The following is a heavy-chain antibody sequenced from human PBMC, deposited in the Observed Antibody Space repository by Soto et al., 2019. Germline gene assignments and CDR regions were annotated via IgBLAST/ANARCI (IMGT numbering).Heavy chain of an antibody. J-gene: IGHJ3*01. V-gene: IGHV4-30-2*01. CDR2: IYNSGRT. CDR1: GGYISGGYYS. Sequence: PSETLSLTCAVSGGYISGGYYSWSRIRQPPGKGLEWIGFIYNSGRTYCKSPLKSRVPISVDRSKNHFFLNLTSVTAAGTALYYFATYRKFCQLWGQGTKGT. D-gene: IGHD3-9*01. CDR3: ATYRKFCQL.